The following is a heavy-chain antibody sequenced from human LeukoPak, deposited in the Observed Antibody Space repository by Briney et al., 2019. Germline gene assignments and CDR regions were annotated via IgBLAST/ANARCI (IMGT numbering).Heavy chain of an antibody. V-gene: IGHV3-33*01. CDR1: GFSFSTFG. CDR3: ARVLWFGELFLSQSYGMDV. CDR2: ISYDGSNK. J-gene: IGHJ6*02. Sequence: GGSLRLSCAASGFSFSTFGMHWVRQAPGKGLEWVAVISYDGSNKLYADSVKGRFTISRDNSKNTLYLQINSLRAGDTAVYYCARVLWFGELFLSQSYGMDVWGQGTTVTVPS. D-gene: IGHD3-10*01.